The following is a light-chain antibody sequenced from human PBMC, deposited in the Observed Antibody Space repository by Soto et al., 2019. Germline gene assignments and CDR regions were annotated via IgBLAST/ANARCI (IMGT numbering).Light chain of an antibody. V-gene: IGKV3-15*01. J-gene: IGKJ3*01. Sequence: EIVMTQSPVTLSVSPGESATLSCRASQSVSRNLAWYQQKPGQSPRLLIYGASTRATGIPARFSGSGSGTEFTLTISSLQSEDFAVYYCQQNNDWPPFTFGPGTKVDIK. CDR1: QSVSRN. CDR3: QQNNDWPPFT. CDR2: GAS.